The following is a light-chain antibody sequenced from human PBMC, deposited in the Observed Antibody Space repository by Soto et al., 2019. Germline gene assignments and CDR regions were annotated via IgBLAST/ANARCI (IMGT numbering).Light chain of an antibody. CDR2: DAS. V-gene: IGKV3-11*01. CDR1: QSVSSY. Sequence: EIVLTQSPATLSLSPGERATLSCRASQSVSSYLAWFQQKPGQAPRLLIYDASNRATGIPARFSGSGSGTDFSLTISSLEPEDFAVYYCQHRTNWPLTFGGGTKVEIK. J-gene: IGKJ4*01. CDR3: QHRTNWPLT.